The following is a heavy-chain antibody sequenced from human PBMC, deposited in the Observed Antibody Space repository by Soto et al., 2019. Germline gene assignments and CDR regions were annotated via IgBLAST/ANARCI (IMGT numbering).Heavy chain of an antibody. CDR2: VYYNENT. J-gene: IGHJ5*02. CDR3: ARRERYYGSPGWFDP. CDR1: GGSISSFAYY. D-gene: IGHD3-10*01. V-gene: IGHV4-39*01. Sequence: SETLSLTCTVSGGSISSFAYYWGWIRQPPGRGLEWIGTVYYNENTYYNPSLKSRVTISVDTAKNQFSLNLRSVTAADTAIYFCARRERYYGSPGWFDPWGQGTLVTVSS.